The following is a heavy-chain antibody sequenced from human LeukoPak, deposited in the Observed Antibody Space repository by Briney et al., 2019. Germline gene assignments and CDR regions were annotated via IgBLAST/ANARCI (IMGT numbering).Heavy chain of an antibody. V-gene: IGHV3-11*05. D-gene: IGHD1-26*01. CDR3: ARDGIVGAAKDY. Sequence: GGSLRLSCAASGFTFSVYYMTWIRQAPGKGLEWVSSISGSGTFTNYADSVKGRFTISRDNAKNSLSLQMNSLRAEDTAVYYCARDGIVGAAKDYWGQGTLVTVSS. J-gene: IGHJ4*02. CDR2: ISGSGTFT. CDR1: GFTFSVYY.